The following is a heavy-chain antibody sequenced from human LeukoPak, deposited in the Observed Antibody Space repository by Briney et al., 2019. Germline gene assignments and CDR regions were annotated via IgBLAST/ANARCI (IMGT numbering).Heavy chain of an antibody. V-gene: IGHV3-72*01. D-gene: IGHD6-13*01. Sequence: PGRSPRLSCAVSGFTFSDHYMAWVRQAPGKGLEWFGRTRKKGNSYTTEYAASVRGRFAISRDDSKHSVYLQMNSLKTEETAVYYCAREAAAGTGRDYWGQGTLVTVSS. CDR2: TRKKGNSYTT. CDR3: AREAAAGTGRDY. CDR1: GFTFSDHY. J-gene: IGHJ4*02.